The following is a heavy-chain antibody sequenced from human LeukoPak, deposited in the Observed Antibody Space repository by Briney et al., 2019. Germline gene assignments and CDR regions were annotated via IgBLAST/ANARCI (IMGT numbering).Heavy chain of an antibody. Sequence: GASVKVSCKASGYTFTSYGISWVRQAPGQGLEWMGWISAYNGNTNYAQKLQGRVTMTTDTSTSTAYMELSSLRSEDTAVYYCARDQRITIFGVAPWFDPWGQGTLVTVSS. V-gene: IGHV1-18*01. CDR2: ISAYNGNT. D-gene: IGHD3-3*01. CDR3: ARDQRITIFGVAPWFDP. CDR1: GYTFTSYG. J-gene: IGHJ5*02.